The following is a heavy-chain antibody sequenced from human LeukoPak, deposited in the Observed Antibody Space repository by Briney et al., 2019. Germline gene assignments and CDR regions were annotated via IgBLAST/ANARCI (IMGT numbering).Heavy chain of an antibody. D-gene: IGHD3-10*01. Sequence: SSETLSLTCTVSGGSISSYYWSWIRQPPGKGLEWIGYIYCSGSTNYNPSLKSRVTISVDTSKNQFSLKLSSVTAADTAVYYCARSGGGYFDYWGQGTLVTVSS. J-gene: IGHJ4*02. CDR3: ARSGGGYFDY. V-gene: IGHV4-59*01. CDR1: GGSISSYY. CDR2: IYCSGST.